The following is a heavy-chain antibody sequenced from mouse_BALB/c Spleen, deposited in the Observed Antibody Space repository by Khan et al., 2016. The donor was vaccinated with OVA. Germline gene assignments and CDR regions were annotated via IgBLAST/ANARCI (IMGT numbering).Heavy chain of an antibody. Sequence: QVQLQQSGAELVRPGVSLKISCKGSGDTFTDYAMHWVKQSHAKSLEWFGVISTYYGGPDYNSKYKGKATMTVDRYSSTVYKDLARLTSADSAIYYCARGEKVAYWGQGTLVTVSA. D-gene: IGHD2-13*01. CDR3: ARGEKVAY. CDR1: GDTFTDYA. J-gene: IGHJ3*01. CDR2: ISTYYGGP. V-gene: IGHV1S137*01.